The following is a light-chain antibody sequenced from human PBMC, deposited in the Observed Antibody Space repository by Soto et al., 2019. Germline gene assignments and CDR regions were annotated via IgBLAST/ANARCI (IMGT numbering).Light chain of an antibody. CDR2: KAS. CDR1: QSISSW. J-gene: IGKJ1*01. Sequence: DIQMTQSPSTLSASVGDRVTITCRASQSISSWLAWYQQKPGKAPKLLIYKASSLESGVPSGFSGSGSGTEFTLTISSLQPDDFATDYCQQYNSYWTFGQGTKVEIK. V-gene: IGKV1-5*03. CDR3: QQYNSYWT.